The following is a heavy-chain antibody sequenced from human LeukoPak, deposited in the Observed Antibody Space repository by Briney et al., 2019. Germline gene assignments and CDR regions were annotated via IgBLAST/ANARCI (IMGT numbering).Heavy chain of an antibody. CDR2: IYYSGST. D-gene: IGHD2-15*01. CDR1: GGSISSYY. V-gene: IGHV4-59*01. Sequence: SETLSLTCTVSGGSISSYYWSWIRQPPGKGLEWIGYIYYSGSTNYNPSLKSRVTMSVDTSKNQFSLKLSSVTAADTAVYYCARTLGYCSGGSCNGDAFDIWCQGTMVTVSS. J-gene: IGHJ3*02. CDR3: ARTLGYCSGGSCNGDAFDI.